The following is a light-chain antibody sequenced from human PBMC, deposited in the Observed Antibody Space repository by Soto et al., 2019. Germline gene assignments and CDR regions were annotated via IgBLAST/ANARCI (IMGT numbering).Light chain of an antibody. CDR3: QQYNSYPLP. CDR2: KAS. Sequence: DIQMTQSPSTLSASVGDRVTITCRASQSISSWLAWYQQKPGKAPKLLIYKASSLEGGVPSRFSRSGSGTEFTLTISSLQPDDFATYYCQQYNSYPLPFGQGTRLEIK. CDR1: QSISSW. V-gene: IGKV1-5*03. J-gene: IGKJ5*01.